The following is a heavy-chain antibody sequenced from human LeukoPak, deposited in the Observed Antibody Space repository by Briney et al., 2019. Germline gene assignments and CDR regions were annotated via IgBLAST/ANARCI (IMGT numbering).Heavy chain of an antibody. J-gene: IGHJ6*02. CDR3: AKDIGSNSVTFGGVIEYYYYYYGMDV. CDR1: GFTFDDYA. V-gene: IGHV3-9*01. D-gene: IGHD3-16*02. CDR2: ISWNSGSI. Sequence: GGSLRLSCAASGFTFDDYAMHWVRQAPGKGLEWVSGISWNSGSIGYADSVKGRFTISRDNAKNSLYLQMNSLRAEDTALYYCAKDIGSNSVTFGGVIEYYYYYYGMDVWGQGTTVTVSS.